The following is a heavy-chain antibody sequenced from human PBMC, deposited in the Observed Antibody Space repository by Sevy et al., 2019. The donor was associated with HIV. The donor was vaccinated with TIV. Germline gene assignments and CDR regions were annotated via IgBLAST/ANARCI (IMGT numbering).Heavy chain of an antibody. J-gene: IGHJ4*02. CDR3: AGGRGSGYYIDY. CDR1: GYTFTSYG. CDR2: ISAYNGNT. D-gene: IGHD3-22*01. V-gene: IGHV1-18*01. Sequence: ASVKVSCKASGYTFTSYGISWVRQAPGQGLEWMGWISAYNGNTDYAQKLQGRVTMTTDTSTSTAYLELRSLGADDTAEYYWAGGRGSGYYIDYWGQGTLVTVSS.